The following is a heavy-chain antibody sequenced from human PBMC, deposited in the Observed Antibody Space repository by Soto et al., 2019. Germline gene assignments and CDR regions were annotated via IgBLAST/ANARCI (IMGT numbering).Heavy chain of an antibody. CDR2: INHSGST. V-gene: IGHV4-34*01. CDR3: ARVKSGRYYRSGSYYKFDY. D-gene: IGHD3-10*01. Sequence: SETLSLTCAVYGGSFSGYYWSWIRQPPGRGLEWIGEINHSGSTNYNPSLKSRVTISVDTSKNQFSLKLSSVTAADTAVYYCARVKSGRYYRSGSYYKFDYWGQGTLVTVS. CDR1: GGSFSGYY. J-gene: IGHJ4*02.